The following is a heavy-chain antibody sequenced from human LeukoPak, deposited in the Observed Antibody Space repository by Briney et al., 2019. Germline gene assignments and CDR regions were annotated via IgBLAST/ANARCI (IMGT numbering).Heavy chain of an antibody. D-gene: IGHD3-10*01. CDR3: ARGLRGYYYGSGSPPYYFDY. J-gene: IGHJ4*02. V-gene: IGHV4-34*01. Sequence: GSLRLSCAASGFTFSSYAMSWIRQPPGKGLEWIGEINHSGSTNYNLSLKSRVTISVDTSKNQFSLKLSSVTAADTAVYYCARGLRGYYYGSGSPPYYFDYWGQGTLVTVSS. CDR2: INHSGST. CDR1: GFTFSSYA.